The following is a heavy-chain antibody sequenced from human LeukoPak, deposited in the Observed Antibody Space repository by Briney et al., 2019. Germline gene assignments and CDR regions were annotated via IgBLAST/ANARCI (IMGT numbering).Heavy chain of an antibody. V-gene: IGHV1-18*01. D-gene: IGHD3-3*01. CDR3: QRITIFGVIFDFDY. CDR2: ISADSGHT. CDR1: GYTFTSYG. Sequence: GASVKVSCKASGYTFTSYGISWVRQAPGQGLEWMGWISADSGHTNYAQKFKGRATMTTDTATSTAYMELRSLTSDDTAVYFCQRITIFGVIFDFDYWGPGSLVSVSS. J-gene: IGHJ4*02.